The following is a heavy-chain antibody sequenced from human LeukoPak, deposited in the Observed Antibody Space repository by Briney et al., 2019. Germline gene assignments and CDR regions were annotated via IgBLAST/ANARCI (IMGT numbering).Heavy chain of an antibody. Sequence: GGSLRLSCAASGFTVSNSYMSWVRQAPGKGLEWVSIIYAGGNTYYADSVRGRFTISRDNSKNTVYLQMNSLRAEDAAVYYCARHRSGGSQDDAFDIWGQGTMVTVSS. D-gene: IGHD2-15*01. V-gene: IGHV3-53*01. CDR3: ARHRSGGSQDDAFDI. CDR1: GFTVSNSY. CDR2: IYAGGNT. J-gene: IGHJ3*02.